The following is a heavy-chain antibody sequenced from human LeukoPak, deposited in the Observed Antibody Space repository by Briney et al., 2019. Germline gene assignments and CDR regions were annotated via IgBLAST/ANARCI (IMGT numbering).Heavy chain of an antibody. J-gene: IGHJ4*02. CDR2: IYYSGST. Sequence: SETLSLTCTVSGGSISSHYWSWIRQPPGKGLEWIGYIYYSGSTNYNPSLKSRVTISVDTSKNQFSLKLSSVTAADTAVYYCARDRELSTDHYFDYWGQGTLVTVSS. CDR1: GGSISSHY. D-gene: IGHD1-7*01. V-gene: IGHV4-59*11. CDR3: ARDRELSTDHYFDY.